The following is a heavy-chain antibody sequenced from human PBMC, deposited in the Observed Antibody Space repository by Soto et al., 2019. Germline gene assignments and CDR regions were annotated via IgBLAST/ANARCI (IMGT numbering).Heavy chain of an antibody. J-gene: IGHJ4*02. CDR1: GCTFSSYA. CDR2: IIPIFGTA. V-gene: IGHV1-69*06. Sequence: SVKVSCKASGCTFSSYAISWVRQAPGQGLEWMGGIIPIFGTANYAQKFQGRVTITADKSTSTAYMELSSLRSEDTAVYYCARDYGGNKPLDYWGQGTLVTVSS. D-gene: IGHD4-17*01. CDR3: ARDYGGNKPLDY.